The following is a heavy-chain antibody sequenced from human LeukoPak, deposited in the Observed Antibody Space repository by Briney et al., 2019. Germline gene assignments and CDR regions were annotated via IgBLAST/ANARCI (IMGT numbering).Heavy chain of an antibody. Sequence: PGGSLRLSCAASGFTFSSSWMNWVRQAPGKGLEWVANINPDGSQKRFVDSVMGRFTISRDNAKNSLYLQMNSLRAEDTAVYYCARDSTYYYDSSGYYPRGQGALVTVSS. V-gene: IGHV3-7*01. D-gene: IGHD3-22*01. CDR3: ARDSTYYYDSSGYYP. J-gene: IGHJ4*02. CDR1: GFTFSSSW. CDR2: INPDGSQK.